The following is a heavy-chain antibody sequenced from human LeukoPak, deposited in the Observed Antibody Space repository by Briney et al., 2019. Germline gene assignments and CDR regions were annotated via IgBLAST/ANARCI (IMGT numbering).Heavy chain of an antibody. J-gene: IGHJ6*03. CDR3: AKLTTVTDYYYYYMDV. CDR2: ISGSGGST. CDR1: GFTFSSYA. Sequence: PGGSLRLSCAASGFTFSSYAMSWVRQAPGKGLEWVSAISGSGGSTYYADSVKGRFTISRDNSNNTLYLQMNSLRAEDTAVYYCAKLTTVTDYYYYYMDVWGKGTTVTVSS. D-gene: IGHD4-11*01. V-gene: IGHV3-23*01.